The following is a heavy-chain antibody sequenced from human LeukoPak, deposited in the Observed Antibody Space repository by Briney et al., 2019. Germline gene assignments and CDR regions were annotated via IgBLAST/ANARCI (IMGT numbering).Heavy chain of an antibody. CDR2: IITIFGTA. V-gene: IGHV1-69*01. CDR1: GGTFSSYA. CDR3: ARVDIVATRPSDWYYYMDV. Sequence: SSVKVSCKASGGTFSSYAISWVRQAPGQGLEWMGGIITIFGTANYAQKFQGRVTITADEFTSTAYMELSSLRSEDTAVYYCARVDIVATRPSDWYYYMDVWGKGTTVTVSS. J-gene: IGHJ6*03. D-gene: IGHD5-12*01.